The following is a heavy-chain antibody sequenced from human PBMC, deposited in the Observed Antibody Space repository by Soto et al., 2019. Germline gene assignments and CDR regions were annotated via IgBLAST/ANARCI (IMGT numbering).Heavy chain of an antibody. V-gene: IGHV5-51*01. J-gene: IGHJ3*02. CDR1: GCSFTSYW. Sequence: GESLKISCKGSGCSFTSYWIGWVRQMPGKGLEWMGIIYPGDSDTRYSPSSQGQVTISADKSISTAYLQWSSLKASDTAMYYCARSDIVVVVAATPANAFDIWGQGTMVTVSS. D-gene: IGHD2-15*01. CDR3: ARSDIVVVVAATPANAFDI. CDR2: IYPGDSDT.